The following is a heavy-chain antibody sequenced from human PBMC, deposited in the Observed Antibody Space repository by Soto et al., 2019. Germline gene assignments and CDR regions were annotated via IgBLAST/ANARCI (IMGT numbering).Heavy chain of an antibody. V-gene: IGHV3-33*01. CDR1: GFTFSTYS. J-gene: IGHJ4*02. CDR3: ARDREMRRVGAPMNY. Sequence: QVLLVESGGGVVQPGRSLRLSCAASGFTFSTYSIHWVRQAPGKGLEWLAIIWYDGSNAYYADSVKGRFTISRDNSKNAVYLQMSSLRAEDTAVYYCARDREMRRVGAPMNYWGQGTLVTVSS. CDR2: IWYDGSNA. D-gene: IGHD1-26*01.